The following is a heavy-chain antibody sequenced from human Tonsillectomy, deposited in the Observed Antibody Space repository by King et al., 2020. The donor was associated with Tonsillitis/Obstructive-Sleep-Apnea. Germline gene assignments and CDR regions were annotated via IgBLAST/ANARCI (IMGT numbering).Heavy chain of an antibody. J-gene: IGHJ3*02. V-gene: IGHV2-5*02. CDR1: GFSLSTSGVG. D-gene: IGHD3-22*01. CDR2: IYWDDDK. CDR3: AHRGRNAYYYDGSGSQGAFDI. Sequence: TLKESGPTLVKPTQTLTLTCTFSGFSLSTSGVGVGWIRQPPGKALEGLALIYWDDDKRYRLSLKSRLTTTKDTSKNQVVLTMNNMDPVDTATYYCAHRGRNAYYYDGSGSQGAFDIWGQGTVVTVSS.